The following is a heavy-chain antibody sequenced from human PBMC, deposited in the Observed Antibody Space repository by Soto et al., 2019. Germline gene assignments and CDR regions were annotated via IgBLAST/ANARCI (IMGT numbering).Heavy chain of an antibody. J-gene: IGHJ4*02. D-gene: IGHD6-19*01. CDR2: ISYDGSNK. Sequence: PGGSLRLSCAASGFTFSSYAMHWVRQAPGKGLEWVAVISYDGSNKYYADSVKGRFTISRDNSKNTLYLQMNSLRAEDTAVYYCATPTPRSSGWYYFDYWGQGTLVTVSS. CDR3: ATPTPRSSGWYYFDY. V-gene: IGHV3-30-3*01. CDR1: GFTFSSYA.